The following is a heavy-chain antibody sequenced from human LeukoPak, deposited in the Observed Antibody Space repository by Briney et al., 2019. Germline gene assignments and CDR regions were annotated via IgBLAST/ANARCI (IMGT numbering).Heavy chain of an antibody. CDR2: INPNSGGT. Sequence: ASVKVSCKASGYTFTGYYMHWVRQAPGQGLEWMGWINPNSGGTNYAQKFQGRVTMTRDTSISTAYMELSRLRSDDTAVYCCARLWSELLSIGSDAFDIWGQGTMATVSS. V-gene: IGHV1-2*02. CDR3: ARLWSELLSIGSDAFDI. D-gene: IGHD1-26*01. CDR1: GYTFTGYY. J-gene: IGHJ3*02.